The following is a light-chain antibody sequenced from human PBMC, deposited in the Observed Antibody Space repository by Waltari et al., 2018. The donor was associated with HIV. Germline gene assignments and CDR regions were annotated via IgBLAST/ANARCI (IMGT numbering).Light chain of an antibody. CDR1: QTLTSTS. V-gene: IGKV3-20*01. J-gene: IGKJ4*01. Sequence: EIVLTQSPVTLSLSPRESATLSCRASQTLTSTSLAWYQQRPGQAPRLLIYGVSSRATGVPDRFSGSGSGTDFSLIITRLQPEDFAMYYCQQYGRSPTAFGGGTKVEIK. CDR2: GVS. CDR3: QQYGRSPTA.